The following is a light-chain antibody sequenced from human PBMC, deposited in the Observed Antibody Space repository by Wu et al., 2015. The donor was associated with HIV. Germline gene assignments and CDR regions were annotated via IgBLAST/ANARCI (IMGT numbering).Light chain of an antibody. CDR3: QQSYSTPWT. CDR1: QTITTY. V-gene: IGKV1-39*01. J-gene: IGKJ1*01. Sequence: DIQMTQSPSSLSAPVGDTVSFTCRASQTITTYLNWYQQKPGKAPKLLIYATSSLQSWVPSRFSGSGSGTDFTLTIRSLQPEDFATYYCQQSYSTPWTFGQGTKVEIK. CDR2: ATS.